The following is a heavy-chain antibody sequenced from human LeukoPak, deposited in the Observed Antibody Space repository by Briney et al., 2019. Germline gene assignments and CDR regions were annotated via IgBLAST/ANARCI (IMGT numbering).Heavy chain of an antibody. CDR3: ARLGSIAARPNWFDP. J-gene: IGHJ5*02. CDR2: IYPGDSDT. V-gene: IGHV5-51*01. D-gene: IGHD6-6*01. Sequence: NHGESLKISCKGSGYSFTSYWIGWVRQMPGKGLEWMGIIYPGDSDTRYSPSFQGQVTISADKSISTAYLQWSSLKASDTAMYYCARLGSIAARPNWFDPWGQGTLVTVSS. CDR1: GYSFTSYW.